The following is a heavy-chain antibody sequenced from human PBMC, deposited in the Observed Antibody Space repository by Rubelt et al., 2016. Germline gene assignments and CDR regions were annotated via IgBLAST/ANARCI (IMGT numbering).Heavy chain of an antibody. CDR3: ASGRGPDYYYYGMDV. J-gene: IGHJ6*02. D-gene: IGHD1-1*01. CDR1: GFTFSSYS. CDR2: IGSISSYI. Sequence: QLGMRGGGLVQPGGSLRLSCAASGFTFSSYSMNWVRQAPGKGLEWVSSIGSISSYIYYADSVKGRFTISRDNAKNSLYLQMNSLRGEDTAVYYCASGRGPDYYYYGMDVWGQGTTVTVSS. V-gene: IGHV3-21*01.